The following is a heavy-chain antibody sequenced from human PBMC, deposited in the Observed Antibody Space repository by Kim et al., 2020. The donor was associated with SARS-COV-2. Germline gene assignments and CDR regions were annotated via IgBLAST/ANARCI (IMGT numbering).Heavy chain of an antibody. CDR3: ARGTITMFRGALFDC. CDR2: IYHTGST. CDR1: GGSISSGDSY. D-gene: IGHD3-10*01. V-gene: IGHV4-30-4*01. Sequence: SETLSLTCAVSGGSISSGDSYWSWLRQSPEKGLEWIGYIYHTGSTYHNPSLKSRLTISVDTSKNHLSLNLTSVTAADSAVYYCARGTITMFRGALFDCWGRGILVIVSS. J-gene: IGHJ4*02.